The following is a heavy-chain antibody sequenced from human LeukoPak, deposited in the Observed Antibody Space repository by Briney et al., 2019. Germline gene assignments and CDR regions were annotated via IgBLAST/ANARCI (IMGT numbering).Heavy chain of an antibody. CDR2: ISGSGGST. D-gene: IGHD1-26*01. CDR3: ARDGASLGAQFDY. Sequence: GGSLRLSCAASGFTFSSYAMSWVRQAPGKGLEWVSAISGSGGSTYYADSVKGRFTISRDNSKNTLYLQMNSLRAEDTAVYYCARDGASLGAQFDYWGQGTLVTVSS. V-gene: IGHV3-23*01. J-gene: IGHJ4*02. CDR1: GFTFSSYA.